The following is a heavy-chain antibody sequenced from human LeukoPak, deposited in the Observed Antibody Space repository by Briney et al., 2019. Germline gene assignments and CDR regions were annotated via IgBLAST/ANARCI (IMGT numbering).Heavy chain of an antibody. D-gene: IGHD4-17*01. J-gene: IGHJ4*02. CDR1: GYTFTSYA. CDR3: ARVGHYGDYFDY. CDR2: INAGNGNT. V-gene: IGHV1-3*03. Sequence: ASVKVSCKASGYTFTSYAMHWVRQAPGQRLEWMGWINAGNGNTKYSQEFQGRVTITRDTSASTAYMELSSLRSEDMAVYYCARVGHYGDYFDYWGQGTLVTVSS.